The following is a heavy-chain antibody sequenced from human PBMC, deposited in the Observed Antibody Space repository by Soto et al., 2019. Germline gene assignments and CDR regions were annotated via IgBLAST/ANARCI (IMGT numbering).Heavy chain of an antibody. Sequence: GGSLRLSCAASEFTFSNYAISWVRQAPGKGLEWVSAISGSGGSTYYADSVKGRFTISRDNSKNTLYLQMNSLRAEDTAVYYCAKSHSGWTHFDYWGLGTLVIVSS. J-gene: IGHJ4*02. V-gene: IGHV3-23*01. CDR1: EFTFSNYA. CDR2: ISGSGGST. CDR3: AKSHSGWTHFDY. D-gene: IGHD6-19*01.